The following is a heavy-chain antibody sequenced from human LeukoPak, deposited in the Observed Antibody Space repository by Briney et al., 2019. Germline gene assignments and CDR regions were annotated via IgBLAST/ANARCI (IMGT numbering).Heavy chain of an antibody. CDR3: ARALPRILYMDA. D-gene: IGHD2-15*01. CDR1: GFTVSSNY. Sequence: GGSLRLSCAASGFTVSSNYMSWVRQAPGKGLEWVSVIYSGGSTYYADSVKGRFTISRDNSKNTLYLQMNSLRAEDTAVYYCARALPRILYMDAWGQGTTVTVSS. V-gene: IGHV3-66*01. CDR2: IYSGGST. J-gene: IGHJ6*03.